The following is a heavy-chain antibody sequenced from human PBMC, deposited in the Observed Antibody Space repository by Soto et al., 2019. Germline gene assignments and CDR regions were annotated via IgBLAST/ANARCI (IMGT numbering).Heavy chain of an antibody. D-gene: IGHD3-9*01. CDR2: IKQDGSEK. CDR3: ATKFDIY. Sequence: GGSLRLSCVASGFTFSSYWMSWVRQAPGKGLEWVANIKQDGSEKYYVDSVKGRFTLSRDNAKNSLYLQMNSLRAEDTAIYYCATKFDIYWGQGTLVTVSS. CDR1: GFTFSSYW. V-gene: IGHV3-7*03. J-gene: IGHJ4*01.